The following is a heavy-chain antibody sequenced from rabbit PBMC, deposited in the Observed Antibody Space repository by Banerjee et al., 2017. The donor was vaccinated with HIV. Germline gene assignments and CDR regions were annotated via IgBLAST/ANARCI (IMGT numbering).Heavy chain of an antibody. V-gene: IGHV1S45*01. D-gene: IGHD8-1*01. CDR1: GFSFSSGYW. CDR3: AREGAGTSPFNL. J-gene: IGHJ4*01. Sequence: QEQLVESGGGLVQPGASLTLTCTASGFSFSSGYWICWVRQAPGKGLELIACIYPVNYGNIYYASWAKGRFTISKTSSTTVTLQLTSLTAADTATYFCAREGAGTSPFNLWGQGTLSPS. CDR2: IYPVNYGNI.